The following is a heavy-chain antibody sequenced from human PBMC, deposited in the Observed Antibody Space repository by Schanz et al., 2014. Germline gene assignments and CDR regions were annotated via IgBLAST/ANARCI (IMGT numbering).Heavy chain of an antibody. Sequence: VQVVESGGGSVQPGGSLRVSCAASGFTFSNYWMSWVRQAPGKGLEWVANIKQDGSEKYYVDSVKGRFTISRDDAKNSLYLQMNSLRAEDTALYYCAKDRQNRVNRVGYYYGMDVWGQGTTVTVSS. D-gene: IGHD3-16*01. CDR2: IKQDGSEK. V-gene: IGHV3-7*03. CDR1: GFTFSNYW. J-gene: IGHJ6*02. CDR3: AKDRQNRVNRVGYYYGMDV.